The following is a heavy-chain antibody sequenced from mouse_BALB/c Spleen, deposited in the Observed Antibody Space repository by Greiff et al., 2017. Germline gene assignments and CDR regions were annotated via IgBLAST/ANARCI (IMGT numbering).Heavy chain of an antibody. Sequence: EVQGVESGGGLVQPGGSRKLSCAASGFTFSSFGMHWVRQAPEKGLEWVAYISSGSSTIYYADTVKGRFTISRDNPKNTLFLQMTSLRSEDTAMYYCARSGIDYYGSSYAMDYWGQGTSVTVSS. V-gene: IGHV5-17*02. CDR2: ISSGSSTI. CDR3: ARSGIDYYGSSYAMDY. CDR1: GFTFSSFG. J-gene: IGHJ4*01. D-gene: IGHD1-1*01.